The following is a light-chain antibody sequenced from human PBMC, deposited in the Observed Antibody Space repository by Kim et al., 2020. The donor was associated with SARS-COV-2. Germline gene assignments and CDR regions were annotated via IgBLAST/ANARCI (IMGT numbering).Light chain of an antibody. J-gene: IGLJ3*02. CDR3: GADHGSGSNFVRV. CDR2: VGTGGIVG. Sequence: CTLSSGYSNYKVDWYQQRPGKGPRFVMRVGTGGIVGSKGDGIPDRFSVLGSGLDRYLTIKNIQEEDESDYHCGADHGSGSNFVRVFGGGTQLTVL. V-gene: IGLV9-49*01. CDR1: SGYSNYK.